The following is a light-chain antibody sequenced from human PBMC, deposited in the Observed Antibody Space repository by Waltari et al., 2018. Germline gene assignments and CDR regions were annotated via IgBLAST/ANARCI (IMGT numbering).Light chain of an antibody. CDR1: QSVRSN. CDR2: GAV. CDR3: QHYNNWPYT. V-gene: IGKV3-15*01. Sequence: EIVMTQSPGTLSVSPGARATLSCRASQSVRSNFAWYQQKPGQAPRLIIYGAVTRGTDVPARFSASGSGTEFTLTISSVQSEDFAVYYCQHYNNWPYTFGQGTKLEI. J-gene: IGKJ2*01.